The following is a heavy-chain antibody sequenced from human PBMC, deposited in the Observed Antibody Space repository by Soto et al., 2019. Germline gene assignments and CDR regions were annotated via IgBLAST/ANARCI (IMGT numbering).Heavy chain of an antibody. D-gene: IGHD3-3*01. V-gene: IGHV1-69*06. CDR3: ARATRITIFGVVNPPMDY. Sequence: QVQLVQSGAEVKKPGSSVKVSCKASGGTFSSYAISWVRQAPGQGLEWMGGIIPIFGTANYAQKFQGRVTITADKSTSTAYMELSSLRSEDTAVYYCARATRITIFGVVNPPMDYWGQGTLVTVSS. CDR2: IIPIFGTA. J-gene: IGHJ4*02. CDR1: GGTFSSYA.